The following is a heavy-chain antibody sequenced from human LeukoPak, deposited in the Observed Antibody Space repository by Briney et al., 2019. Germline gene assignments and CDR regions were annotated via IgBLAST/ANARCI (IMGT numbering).Heavy chain of an antibody. D-gene: IGHD5-18*01. CDR3: ARVNVDTAMVREYYFDY. J-gene: IGHJ4*02. V-gene: IGHV4-61*05. CDR1: GGSISTSNYY. CDR2: IYYSGST. Sequence: SETLSLTCTVSGGSISTSNYYWGWIRQPPGKGLEWIGFIYYSGSTNYNPSLKSRVTISVDTSKDQFSLKLSSVTAADTAVYYCARVNVDTAMVREYYFDYWGQGTLVTVSS.